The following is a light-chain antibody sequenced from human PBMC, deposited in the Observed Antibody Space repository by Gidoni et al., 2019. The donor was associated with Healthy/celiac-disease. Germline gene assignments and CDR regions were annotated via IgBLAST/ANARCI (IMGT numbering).Light chain of an antibody. CDR1: QSVLYSSNNKNY. V-gene: IGKV4-1*01. CDR3: KQYYSTLLT. J-gene: IGKJ4*01. CDR2: WAS. Sequence: DIVMTQSPDSLPVSLGERATINCKSSQSVLYSSNNKNYLAWYQQKPGQPPKLLIYWASTRESGVPDRFSGSGSGTDFTLTISSLQAEDVAVYYCKQYYSTLLTFGGGTKVEIK.